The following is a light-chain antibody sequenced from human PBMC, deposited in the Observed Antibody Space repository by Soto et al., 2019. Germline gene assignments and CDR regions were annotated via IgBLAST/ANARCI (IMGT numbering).Light chain of an antibody. J-gene: IGLJ3*02. CDR3: QAYDYSLTASV. Sequence: QAVVTQPPSVSGAPGQRVTISCTGNSSNLGAGYDVHWYQQLPDAAPKLVIFGNRNRPSGVPERFSGSKSGTSASLAITGLQAEDEADYYCQAYDYSLTASVFGGGTQLTVL. CDR2: GNR. CDR1: SSNLGAGYD. V-gene: IGLV1-40*01.